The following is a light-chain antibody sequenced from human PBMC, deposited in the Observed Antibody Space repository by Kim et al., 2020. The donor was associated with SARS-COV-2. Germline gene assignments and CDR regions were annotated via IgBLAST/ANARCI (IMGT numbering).Light chain of an antibody. CDR3: QQYNNWPYT. Sequence: EKVMTQSPATLSVSPGERATLSCRASQSVSSNLAWYQQKPGQAPRLLIYDASTRATGIPARFSGSESGTEFTLTISSLQSEDFAVYYCQQYNNWPYTFGQGTKLEIK. CDR1: QSVSSN. CDR2: DAS. V-gene: IGKV3-15*01. J-gene: IGKJ2*01.